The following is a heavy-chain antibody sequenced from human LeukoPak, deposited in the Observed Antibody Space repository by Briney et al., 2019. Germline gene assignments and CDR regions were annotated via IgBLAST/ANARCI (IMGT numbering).Heavy chain of an antibody. Sequence: GGSLRLSCAASGFTFSSYSMNWVRQAPGKGLEWVSYISSDGSAITYADSVKGRFTISRDNAKNSLYLQMNSLRAEDTAVYYCARVWSDSSAAGFDYWGQGTLVTVSS. V-gene: IGHV3-48*04. CDR1: GFTFSSYS. CDR2: ISSDGSAI. D-gene: IGHD6-13*01. CDR3: ARVWSDSSAAGFDY. J-gene: IGHJ4*02.